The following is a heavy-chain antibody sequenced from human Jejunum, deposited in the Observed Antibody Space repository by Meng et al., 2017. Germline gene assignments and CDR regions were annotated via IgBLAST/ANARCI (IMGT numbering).Heavy chain of an antibody. CDR3: ARSFWNYYYIDY. D-gene: IGHD3-3*01. CDR2: MYYSGGT. Sequence: QLQVHESGPGLVKPSETLSLTCTVSGGSISSSSYYWGWIRQPPGKGLEWIGSMYYSGGTYYNPSLKSRVTISVDASKNQFSLKLSSVTAADTAVYYCARSFWNYYYIDYWGQGALVTVSS. CDR1: GGSISSSSYY. J-gene: IGHJ4*02. V-gene: IGHV4-39*01.